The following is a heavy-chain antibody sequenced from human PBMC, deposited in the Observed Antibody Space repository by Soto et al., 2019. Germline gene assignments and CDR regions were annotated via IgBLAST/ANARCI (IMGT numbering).Heavy chain of an antibody. V-gene: IGHV3-53*04. CDR2: IYSGGST. J-gene: IGHJ4*02. CDR1: GFTVSSNY. CDR3: ARPAWDGDYSTRDY. Sequence: EVQLVESGGGLVQPGGSLRLSCAASGFTVSSNYMSWVRQAPGKGLEWVSVIYSGGSTYYADSVKGRFTISRHNSKNTLYLQMNSLRAEDTAVYYCARPAWDGDYSTRDYWGQGTLVTVSS. D-gene: IGHD4-17*01.